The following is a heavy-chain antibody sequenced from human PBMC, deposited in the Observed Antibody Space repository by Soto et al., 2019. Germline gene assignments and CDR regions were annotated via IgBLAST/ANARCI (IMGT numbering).Heavy chain of an antibody. Sequence: QVQLHQWGAGLLKPSETLSLTCAVYGGSFTTYYWSWIRQSPGKGLEWIGEINHSGFTNYNPFLESRVTTSVDTSKNQFSLKLRSVTAADTAIYYCARRYCSDSYCSYFDYWGRGTLVSVSS. CDR3: ARRYCSDSYCSYFDY. CDR2: INHSGFT. V-gene: IGHV4-34*01. J-gene: IGHJ4*02. CDR1: GGSFTTYY. D-gene: IGHD2-15*01.